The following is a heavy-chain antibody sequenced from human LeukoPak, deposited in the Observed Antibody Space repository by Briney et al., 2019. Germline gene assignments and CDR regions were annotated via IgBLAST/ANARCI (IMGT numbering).Heavy chain of an antibody. D-gene: IGHD3-22*01. CDR1: GYTFTGYY. J-gene: IGHJ4*02. CDR3: ARSGSTGYSLDY. Sequence: ASVKVSCKASGYTFTGYYMHWVRQAPGQGLEWMGWINPNSGGTNYAQKFQGRVTMTRDTSISTAYMELSRLRSDDTAVYFCARSGSTGYSLDYWGQGTLVTVSS. CDR2: INPNSGGT. V-gene: IGHV1-2*02.